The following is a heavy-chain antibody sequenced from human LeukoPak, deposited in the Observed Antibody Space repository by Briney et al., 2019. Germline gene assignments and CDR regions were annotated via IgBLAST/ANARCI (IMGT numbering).Heavy chain of an antibody. Sequence: GGSLRLSCAASGFTFTSYAMNWVRQAPGKGLEWVSGISGSGGSTYYADSVKGRFSISRDNSKNTLYLQLDSLRVEDTAEYYCAKAHGGSYHSGIDWGQGTLVIVSS. CDR1: GFTFTSYA. J-gene: IGHJ4*02. V-gene: IGHV3-23*01. D-gene: IGHD1-26*01. CDR2: ISGSGGST. CDR3: AKAHGGSYHSGID.